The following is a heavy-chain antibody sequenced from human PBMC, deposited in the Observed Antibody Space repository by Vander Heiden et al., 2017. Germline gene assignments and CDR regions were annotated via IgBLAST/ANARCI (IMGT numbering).Heavy chain of an antibody. D-gene: IGHD3-22*01. V-gene: IGHV3-33*01. CDR2: IWYDGSNK. CDR3: ARDDGDYDSPGDY. J-gene: IGHJ4*02. Sequence: QVQLVESGGGVVQPGRSLRLSCAASGFTFSSYGMHWVRQAPGKGLEWVAVIWYDGSNKYYADSVKGRFTISRDNSKNTLYLQMNSLRAEDTAVYYCARDDGDYDSPGDYWGQGTLVTVSS. CDR1: GFTFSSYG.